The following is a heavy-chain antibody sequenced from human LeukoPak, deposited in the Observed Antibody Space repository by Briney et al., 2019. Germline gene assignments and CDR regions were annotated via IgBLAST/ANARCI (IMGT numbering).Heavy chain of an antibody. J-gene: IGHJ4*02. Sequence: GGSLRLSCAASGFTFSSNYMSRVRQAPGKGLEWVSVIYSGGSTYYADSVKGRFTISRDNAKNSLYLQMNSLRAEDTAVYYCARAPAHYYDSSDHYYVGESYFDYWGQGTLVTVSS. CDR1: GFTFSSNY. CDR3: ARAPAHYYDSSDHYYVGESYFDY. D-gene: IGHD3-22*01. CDR2: IYSGGST. V-gene: IGHV3-53*01.